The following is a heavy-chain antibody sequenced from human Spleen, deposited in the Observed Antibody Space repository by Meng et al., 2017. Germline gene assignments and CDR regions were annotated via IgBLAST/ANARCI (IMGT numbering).Heavy chain of an antibody. D-gene: IGHD6-19*01. CDR1: GFTFSDYS. CDR3: ARRESSGWYGHHY. CDR2: ISSGSTYI. Sequence: GESVKISCAASGFTFSDYSMNWVRQAPGKGLEWVSSISSGSTYIHYAESVKGRFTISRDNAKNSLYLQMNSLRAEDTAVYYCARRESSGWYGHHYWGQGTLVTVSS. J-gene: IGHJ4*02. V-gene: IGHV3-21*01.